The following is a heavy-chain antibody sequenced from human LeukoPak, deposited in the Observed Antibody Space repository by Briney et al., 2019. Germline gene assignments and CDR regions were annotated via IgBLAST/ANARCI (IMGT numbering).Heavy chain of an antibody. D-gene: IGHD3-16*01. CDR2: IYYSGST. V-gene: IGHV4-39*07. J-gene: IGHJ5*02. Sequence: PSETLSLTCTVSGGSISSSSYYWGWIRQPPGKGLEWIGSIYYSGSTYYNPSLKSRVTISVDTSKNQFSLKLSSVTAADTAVYYCARDVLYWFDPWGQGTLVTVSS. CDR1: GGSISSSSYY. CDR3: ARDVLYWFDP.